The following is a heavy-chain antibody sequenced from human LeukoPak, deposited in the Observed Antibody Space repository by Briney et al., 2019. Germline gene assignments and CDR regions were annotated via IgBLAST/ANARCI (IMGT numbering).Heavy chain of an antibody. CDR1: GYTFTGYY. CDR3: AREMPAADGSDAFDI. Sequence: GASVKVSCKASGYTFTGYYMHWVRQAPGQGLEWMGWINPNSGGTNYAQKFRGRVTMTRDTSISTAYMELSGLRSDDTAMYYCAREMPAADGSDAFDIWGQGTMVTVSS. CDR2: INPNSGGT. J-gene: IGHJ3*02. D-gene: IGHD6-13*01. V-gene: IGHV1-2*02.